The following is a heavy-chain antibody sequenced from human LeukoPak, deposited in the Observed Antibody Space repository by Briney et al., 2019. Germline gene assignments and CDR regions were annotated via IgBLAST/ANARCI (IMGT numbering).Heavy chain of an antibody. Sequence: SETLSLTCTVSGGSVSSGSYYWSWIRQPPGKGLEWIGYIYYSGSTNYNPSLKSRVTISVDTSKNQFSLKLSSVTAADTAAYYCARAPTTGWFDPWGQGTLVTVSS. J-gene: IGHJ5*02. CDR2: IYYSGST. CDR3: ARAPTTGWFDP. V-gene: IGHV4-61*01. D-gene: IGHD1-26*01. CDR1: GGSVSSGSYY.